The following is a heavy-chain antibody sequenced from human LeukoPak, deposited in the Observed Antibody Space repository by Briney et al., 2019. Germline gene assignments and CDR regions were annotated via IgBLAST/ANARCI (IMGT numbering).Heavy chain of an antibody. V-gene: IGHV1-18*01. Sequence: ASVKVSCKASGYTFTSYGIIWVRQAPGQGLEWMGWISAYNGNTDYSQNLQGRVTMTTDTSTNTAYMELRSLRSDDTAVYYCARDLTYWGQGTLVTVGS. CDR1: GYTFTSYG. J-gene: IGHJ4*02. CDR2: ISAYNGNT. CDR3: ARDLTY.